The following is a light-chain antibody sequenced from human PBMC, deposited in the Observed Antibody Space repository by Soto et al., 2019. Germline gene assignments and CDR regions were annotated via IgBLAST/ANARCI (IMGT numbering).Light chain of an antibody. V-gene: IGLV2-14*03. J-gene: IGLJ2*01. Sequence: QPVLTQPASVSGSPGQSITISCTGTSSDVGGYNYVSWYQQHPGKVPKLMIYDVRNRPSGVSNRFSGSKSGNTASLTISGLQAEDEADYYCSSYTSSSTLVFGGGTQLTVL. CDR3: SSYTSSSTLV. CDR1: SSDVGGYNY. CDR2: DVR.